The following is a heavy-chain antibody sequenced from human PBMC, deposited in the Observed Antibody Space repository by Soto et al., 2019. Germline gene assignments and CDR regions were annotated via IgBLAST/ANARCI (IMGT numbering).Heavy chain of an antibody. Sequence: ASVKVSCKASGGTFSSYAISWVRQAPGQGLEWMGGIIPIFGTANYAQKFQGRVTITADESTSTAYMELSSLRGEDTAVYYCARGRLPIEVAGTRFDYWGQGTLVTVSS. D-gene: IGHD6-19*01. CDR1: GGTFSSYA. CDR2: IIPIFGTA. J-gene: IGHJ4*02. V-gene: IGHV1-69*13. CDR3: ARGRLPIEVAGTRFDY.